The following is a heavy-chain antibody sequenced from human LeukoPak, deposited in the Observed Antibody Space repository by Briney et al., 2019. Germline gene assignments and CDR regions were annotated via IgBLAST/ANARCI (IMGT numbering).Heavy chain of an antibody. V-gene: IGHV4-31*03. J-gene: IGHJ6*02. CDR1: GGSINTVGDY. D-gene: IGHD2-2*01. CDR3: ARGGGAIVVVPAAPPNV. Sequence: PSQTLSLTCTVSGGSINTVGDYWSWIRQHPGKGLEWIGYIYSSGSTYYSPSLESRLAISLDTSKNQFSLKLRSVTAADTAVYYCARGGGAIVVVPAAPPNVWGQGTTVTVSS. CDR2: IYSSGST.